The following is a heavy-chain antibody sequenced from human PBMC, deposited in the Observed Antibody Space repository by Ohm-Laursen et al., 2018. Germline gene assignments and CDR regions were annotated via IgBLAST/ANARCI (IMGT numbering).Heavy chain of an antibody. Sequence: GSSVKVSCKASGYTFTSYDINWVRQATGQGLEWMGWMNPNSGNTGYAQKFQGRVTMTRNTSISTAYMELSSLRSEDTAVYYCARVVTYYDFWSGQYNWFDLWGRGTLVTVSS. CDR1: GYTFTSYD. CDR3: ARVVTYYDFWSGQYNWFDL. V-gene: IGHV1-8*01. D-gene: IGHD3-3*01. J-gene: IGHJ2*01. CDR2: MNPNSGNT.